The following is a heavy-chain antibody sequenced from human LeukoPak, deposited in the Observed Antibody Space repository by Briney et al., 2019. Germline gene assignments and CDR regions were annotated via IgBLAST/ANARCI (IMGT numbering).Heavy chain of an antibody. CDR1: GGSISSYY. J-gene: IGHJ6*04. CDR3: VRDYYYYGMDV. CDR2: IYYSGST. V-gene: IGHV4-59*01. Sequence: PSETLSLTCTVSGGSISSYYWSWIRQPPGKGLEWIGYIYYSGSTNYNPSLKSRVTISVDTSKNQFSLKLSSVTAADTAVYYCVRDYYYYGMDVWGKGTTVTVSS.